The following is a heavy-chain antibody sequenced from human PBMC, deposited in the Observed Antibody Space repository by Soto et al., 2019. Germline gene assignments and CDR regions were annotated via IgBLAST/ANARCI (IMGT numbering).Heavy chain of an antibody. CDR1: GFPSSAYT. D-gene: IGHD3-16*01. CDR3: SRSPEVGVRGAY. J-gene: IGHJ4*02. CDR2: ITVGSSHI. V-gene: IGHV3-21*01. Sequence: KPGGSLKLSFTGSGFPSSAYTINWVRQAPGKELEWVSSITVGSSHIYQPNSMKGRFTISRDDAKNSVYLQIDSLRDEDTALYYCSRSPEVGVRGAYWGQGTLVTVSS.